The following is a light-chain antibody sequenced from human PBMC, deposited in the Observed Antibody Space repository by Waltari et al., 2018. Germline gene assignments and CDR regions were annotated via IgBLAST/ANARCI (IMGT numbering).Light chain of an antibody. Sequence: QSALTQPASVSGSPGQSITISCTGTSSDVGGYNYVSWDQQHPGKAPKLMISDVSNRPSGVSNRFSGSKSGNTASLTISGLQAEDEADYYCSSYTSSSTPVVFGGGTKLTVL. J-gene: IGLJ2*01. CDR1: SSDVGGYNY. CDR3: SSYTSSSTPVV. V-gene: IGLV2-14*03. CDR2: DVS.